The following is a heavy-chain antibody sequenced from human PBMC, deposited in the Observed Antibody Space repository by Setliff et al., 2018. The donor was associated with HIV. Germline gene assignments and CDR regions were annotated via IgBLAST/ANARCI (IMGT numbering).Heavy chain of an antibody. CDR1: GYSISSGYY. CDR3: ARGGYRDGYDY. V-gene: IGHV4-38-2*02. J-gene: IGHJ4*02. Sequence: PSETLSLTCTVSGYSISSGYYWGWIRQPPGKGLEWIGNIYHGGSTYYNPSLKSRVTISVDTSKNQFSLKLSSVTAADTAVYYCARGGYRDGYDYWGQGTLVTVSS. CDR2: IYHGGST. D-gene: IGHD5-18*01.